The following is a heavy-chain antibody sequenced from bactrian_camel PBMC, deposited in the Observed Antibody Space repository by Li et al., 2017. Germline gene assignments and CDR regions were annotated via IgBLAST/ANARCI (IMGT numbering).Heavy chain of an antibody. D-gene: IGHD1*01. V-gene: IGHV3S54*01. CDR2: IRTGGGPT. J-gene: IGHJ6*01. CDR1: GYDGTMYC. CDR3: ARQRYRGRCVSASSAAVHYGY. Sequence: QVQLVESGGGSVQAGGSQRLSCAASGYDGTMYCVAWFRQVPGKQREGVAAIRTGGGPTFYSDSVKGRFTVSRDDAKNTVFLEMTSLKPEDTAMYYCARQRYRGRCVSASSAAVHYGYWGKGTQVTVS.